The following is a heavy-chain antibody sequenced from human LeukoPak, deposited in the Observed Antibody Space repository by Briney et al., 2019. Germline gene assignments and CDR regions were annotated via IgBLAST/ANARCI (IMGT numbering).Heavy chain of an antibody. Sequence: SQTLSLTCTVSGGSISSGNYYWSWIRQPAGKGLEWIGRIYTSGSPNYNPSLKSRVTISLDTSKNQFSLKLSSVTAADTAVYYCARDHYSSSWYLWEYYGMDVWGQGTTVTVSS. CDR1: GGSISSGNYY. J-gene: IGHJ6*02. CDR2: IYTSGSP. CDR3: ARDHYSSSWYLWEYYGMDV. V-gene: IGHV4-61*02. D-gene: IGHD6-13*01.